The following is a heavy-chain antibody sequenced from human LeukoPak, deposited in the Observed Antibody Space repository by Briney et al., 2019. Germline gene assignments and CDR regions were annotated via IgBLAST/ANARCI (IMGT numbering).Heavy chain of an antibody. V-gene: IGHV6-1*01. CDR1: GDSVSSNSAA. Sequence: SQTLSLTCAISGDSVSSNSAAWNWIRQSPSGGLEWLGRTYYRSKWYNDYAVSVKSRITFNPDRSENQVSLQMNSVTPEDTAVYYCARETTSLFDSWGQGTLVTVSS. J-gene: IGHJ4*02. CDR2: TYYRSKWYN. D-gene: IGHD2/OR15-2a*01. CDR3: ARETTSLFDS.